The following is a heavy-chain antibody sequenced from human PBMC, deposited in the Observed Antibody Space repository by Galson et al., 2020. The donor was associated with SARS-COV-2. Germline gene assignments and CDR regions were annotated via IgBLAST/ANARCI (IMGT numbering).Heavy chain of an antibody. CDR2: IYWDDDN. CDR1: GFSLSTSGVG. J-gene: IGHJ3*02. CDR3: ANRRPLYYAFDI. Sequence: SGPTLVKPTQTLTLTCTFSGFSLSTSGVGVGWIRQPPGKALEWLELIYWDDDNRYSPSLKSRLTITKDKSKNQVVLTMTNMDPVDTATYYCANRRPLYYAFDIWGQGTMVSGSS. D-gene: IGHD3-10*01. V-gene: IGHV2-5*02.